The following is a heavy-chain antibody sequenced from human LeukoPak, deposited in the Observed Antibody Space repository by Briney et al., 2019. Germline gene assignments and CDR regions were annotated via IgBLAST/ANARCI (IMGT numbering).Heavy chain of an antibody. Sequence: EASVKVSCKASGYSFTDYYMHWVRRAPGQGLEWMGRINPNSGGTISAQDFQGRVTMTRDTSISTAYMELSRLRSDDTAVYYCARDPRYCSGGSCYQFDYWGQGTLVTVSS. CDR3: ARDPRYCSGGSCYQFDY. V-gene: IGHV1-2*06. CDR2: INPNSGGT. J-gene: IGHJ4*02. CDR1: GYSFTDYY. D-gene: IGHD2-15*01.